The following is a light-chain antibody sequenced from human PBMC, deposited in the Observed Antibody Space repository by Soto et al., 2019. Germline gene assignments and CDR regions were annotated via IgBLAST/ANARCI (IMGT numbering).Light chain of an antibody. J-gene: IGKJ1*01. CDR2: SAS. CDR3: QKYDSAPWT. CDR1: QGIGNS. Sequence: IPMTQSPSSLSAPVGDRVIITCRASQGIGNSLAWYQQKAGRVPKLLMHSASTLLSGVPSRFSGSRSGTDFTLTISSLQPEDVATYYCQKYDSAPWTFGQGTKVEIK. V-gene: IGKV1-27*01.